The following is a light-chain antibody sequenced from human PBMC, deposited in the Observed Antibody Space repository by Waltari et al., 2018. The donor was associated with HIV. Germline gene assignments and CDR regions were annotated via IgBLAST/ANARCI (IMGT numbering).Light chain of an antibody. V-gene: IGKV3-20*01. CDR3: QQYTDSPLT. CDR2: GAS. J-gene: IGKJ4*01. Sequence: GERATLSCKTSQSINTNYLAWYQQKLGQAPKLLIYGASHRATGIPDRFSGSRSGTEFTLTISRLEPEDFAMYYCQQYTDSPLTFGGGTRVEI. CDR1: QSINTNY.